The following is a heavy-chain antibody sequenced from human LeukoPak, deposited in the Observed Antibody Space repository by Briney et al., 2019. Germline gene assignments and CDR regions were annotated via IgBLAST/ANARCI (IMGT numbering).Heavy chain of an antibody. CDR1: GGSISSSSYY. Sequence: PSETLSLTCTVSGGSISSSSYYWGWIRQPPGKGLEWIGSIYYSGSTYYNPSLKSRVTISVDTSKNQFSLKLSSVTAADTAVYYCARATVPFDYWGQGTLVTVSS. CDR2: IYYSGST. CDR3: ARATVPFDY. D-gene: IGHD4-17*01. V-gene: IGHV4-39*07. J-gene: IGHJ4*02.